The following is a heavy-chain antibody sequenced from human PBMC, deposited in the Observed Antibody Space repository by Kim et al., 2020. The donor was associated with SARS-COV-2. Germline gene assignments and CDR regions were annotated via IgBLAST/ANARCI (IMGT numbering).Heavy chain of an antibody. V-gene: IGHV3-48*02. CDR3: ARDDSFTTYSNAFDI. D-gene: IGHD2-15*01. Sequence: DSVKGRLTMSGDNDKNSLYLQMNSLRDEDTAVYYCARDDSFTTYSNAFDIWGQGTMVTVSS. J-gene: IGHJ3*02.